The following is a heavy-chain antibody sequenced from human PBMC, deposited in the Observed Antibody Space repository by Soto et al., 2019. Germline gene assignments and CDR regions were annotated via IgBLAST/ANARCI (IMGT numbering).Heavy chain of an antibody. V-gene: IGHV3-74*01. Sequence: GGSLRLSCAASGFTFSSYWMHWGRQTPGKGLVWVSRIDIAGSTTTYADSVKGRFTISRDNAKNTLYLQMNSLRAEDTAVYYCARDQTVAGPTTFDCCGQGTLVTVSS. CDR3: ARDQTVAGPTTFDC. J-gene: IGHJ4*02. CDR2: IDIAGSTT. CDR1: GFTFSSYW. D-gene: IGHD6-19*01.